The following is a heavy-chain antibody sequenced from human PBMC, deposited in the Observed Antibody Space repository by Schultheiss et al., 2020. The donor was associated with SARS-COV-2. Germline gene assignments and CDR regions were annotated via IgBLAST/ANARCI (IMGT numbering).Heavy chain of an antibody. V-gene: IGHV6-1*01. CDR1: GDSVSSNSAA. D-gene: IGHD1-26*01. J-gene: IGHJ6*03. CDR3: ARGPAFGLLYYSYHYYLDV. CDR2: TYYRSKWYN. Sequence: SQTLSLTCAISGDSVSSNSAAWNWIRQSPSRGLEWLGRTYYRSKWYNDYAVSVKSRITINPDTSKNQFSLQLNSVTPEDTAVYYCARGPAFGLLYYSYHYYLDVWGKGTTVTVSS.